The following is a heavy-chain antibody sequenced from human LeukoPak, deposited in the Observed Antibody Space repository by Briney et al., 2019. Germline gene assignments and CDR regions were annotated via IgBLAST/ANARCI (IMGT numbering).Heavy chain of an antibody. J-gene: IGHJ4*02. CDR3: ARGYYYGSGSYYPWFDY. D-gene: IGHD3-10*01. CDR1: GDSVSSNSAA. V-gene: IGHV6-1*01. CDR2: TYYRSKWYN. Sequence: SQTLSLTCAISGDSVSSNSAAWRWIRQSPSRGLEWLGRTYYRSKWYNDYAVSVKSRITINPDTSKNQFSLQLNSVTPEDTAVYYCARGYYYGSGSYYPWFDYWGQGTLVTVSS.